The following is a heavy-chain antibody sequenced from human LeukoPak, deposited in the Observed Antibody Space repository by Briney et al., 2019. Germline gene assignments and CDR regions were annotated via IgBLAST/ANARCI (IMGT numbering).Heavy chain of an antibody. CDR3: ARGSRFGVVGRDAFDI. J-gene: IGHJ3*02. CDR2: INPSGGST. CDR1: GYTFTSYY. D-gene: IGHD3-3*01. Sequence: ASVKVSCEASGYTFTSYYMHWVRQAPGQGLEWMGIINPSGGSTSYAQKFQGRVTMTRDMSTSTVYMELSSLRSEDTAVYYCARGSRFGVVGRDAFDIWGQGTMVTVSS. V-gene: IGHV1-46*01.